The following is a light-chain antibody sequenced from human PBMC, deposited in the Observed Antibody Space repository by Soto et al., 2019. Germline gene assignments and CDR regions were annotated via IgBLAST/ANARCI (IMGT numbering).Light chain of an antibody. V-gene: IGLV2-11*01. J-gene: IGLJ3*02. CDR1: SSDVGGYNY. CDR3: SSYAGSYTWV. Sequence: QSALTQPRSVSGSPGQSVTISCTGTSSDVGGYNYVSWYQQHPGKAPKLMIYDVSKRPSGVPDRFSGSKSGNTASLTISGLQAEDEADYYCSSYAGSYTWVFGGGTKSPS. CDR2: DVS.